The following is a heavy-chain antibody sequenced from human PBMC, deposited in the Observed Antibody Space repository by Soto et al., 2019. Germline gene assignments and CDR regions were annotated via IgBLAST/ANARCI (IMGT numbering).Heavy chain of an antibody. CDR1: GDSVSSNSAA. J-gene: IGHJ6*02. D-gene: IGHD6-13*01. CDR2: TYYRSKWYN. CDR3: ARVAAAGKYYYGMDV. V-gene: IGHV6-1*01. Sequence: TLSLTCAISGDSVSSNSAAWNWIRQSPSRGLEWLGRTYYRSKWYNDYEVSVKNRITINPDTSKNQFTLKLNSVTPKDTAMNYCARVAAAGKYYYGMDVWGQGTTVTVSS.